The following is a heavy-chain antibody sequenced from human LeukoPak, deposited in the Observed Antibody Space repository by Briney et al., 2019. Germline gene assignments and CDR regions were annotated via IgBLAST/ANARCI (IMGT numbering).Heavy chain of an antibody. V-gene: IGHV3-7*01. Sequence: GGSLRLSCAASGFTFSSYWMSWARQAPGKGLEWVANIKQDGSEKYYVDSVKGRFTISRDNAKNSLYLQMNSLRAEDTAVYYCARDGGYCSSTSCYHYYYYGMDVWGQGTTVTVSS. J-gene: IGHJ6*02. CDR1: GFTFSSYW. CDR2: IKQDGSEK. D-gene: IGHD2-2*01. CDR3: ARDGGYCSSTSCYHYYYYGMDV.